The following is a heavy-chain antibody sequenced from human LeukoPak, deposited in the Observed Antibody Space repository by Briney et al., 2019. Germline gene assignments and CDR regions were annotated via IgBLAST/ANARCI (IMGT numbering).Heavy chain of an antibody. CDR1: GGSISSYY. CDR2: IYYSGST. V-gene: IGHV4-59*01. Sequence: SETLSLTCTVSGGSISSYYWSWIRQPPGKGLEWIGYIYYSGSTNYNPSLKSRVTISVDTSKNQFSLKLSSVTAADTAVYYCARASSSIHYYYGMDVWGQGTTVTVPS. CDR3: ARASSSIHYYYGMDV. D-gene: IGHD6-6*01. J-gene: IGHJ6*02.